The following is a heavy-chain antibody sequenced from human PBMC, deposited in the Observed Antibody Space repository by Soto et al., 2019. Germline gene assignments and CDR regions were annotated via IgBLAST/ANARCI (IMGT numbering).Heavy chain of an antibody. CDR2: ISGSGDST. V-gene: IGHV3-23*01. J-gene: IGHJ4*02. Sequence: GGALRVSYATCGYSFCRPSLDWVPQAPGKGLEWVSAISGSGDSTYYIDSVKGRFTISRDNSKNTLYLQMNTLRAEETVVYYCAQDRAAAAYGSWGRGTVVTVSS. D-gene: IGHD6-13*01. CDR3: AQDRAAAAYGS. CDR1: GYSFCRPS.